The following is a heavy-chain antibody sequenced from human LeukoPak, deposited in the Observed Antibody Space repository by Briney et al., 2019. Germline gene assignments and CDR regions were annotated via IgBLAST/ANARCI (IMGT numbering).Heavy chain of an antibody. D-gene: IGHD3-10*02. V-gene: IGHV1-2*02. Sequence: ASVKVSCKASGYTFTDYYLHWVRQAPGHGLEWMGWINPNSGDTKHAQKFKGRVPMTRDKSINTAYMELSRLRSDDTAVYHCARDLTMFVVVPGYWGQGTLVTVPS. CDR1: GYTFTDYY. CDR3: ARDLTMFVVVPGY. CDR2: INPNSGDT. J-gene: IGHJ4*02.